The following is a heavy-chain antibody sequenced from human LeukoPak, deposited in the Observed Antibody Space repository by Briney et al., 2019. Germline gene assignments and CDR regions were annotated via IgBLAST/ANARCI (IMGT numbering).Heavy chain of an antibody. CDR1: GGSFSGYY. CDR3: ARGYGSGSYHYYYDYGMDV. J-gene: IGHJ6*04. V-gene: IGHV4-34*01. CDR2: INHSGST. D-gene: IGHD3-10*01. Sequence: KPSESLSLTCAVYGGSFSGYYWSWIRQPPGKGLEWIGEINHSGSTNYNPSFKSRVTISVNTSKTQFSLKLSSVIDADTAVYYCARGYGSGSYHYYYDYGMDVWGKGTMVTVSS.